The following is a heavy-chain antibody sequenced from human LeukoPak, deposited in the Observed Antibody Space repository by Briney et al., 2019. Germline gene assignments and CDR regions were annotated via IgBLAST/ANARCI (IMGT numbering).Heavy chain of an antibody. CDR3: ARGPPGYYDYVWGSYFGY. J-gene: IGHJ4*02. CDR2: INHSGST. Sequence: SETLSLTCAVYGGSFSGYYWSWIRQPPGKGLEWIGEINHSGSTNYNPSLKSRVTISVDTSENQFSLKLSSVTAADTAVYYCARGPPGYYDYVWGSYFGYWGQGTLVTVSS. D-gene: IGHD3-16*01. V-gene: IGHV4-34*01. CDR1: GGSFSGYY.